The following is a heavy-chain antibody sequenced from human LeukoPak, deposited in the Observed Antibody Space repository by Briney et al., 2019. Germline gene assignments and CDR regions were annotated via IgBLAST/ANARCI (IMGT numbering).Heavy chain of an antibody. CDR2: ISYDGSNK. Sequence: GGSLRLSCAASEFTFVRYAMNWVRQAPGKGLEWVAVISYDGSNKYYADSVKGRFTISRDNSKNTLWLQMNSLRVEDTAVYFCARGSGWPQNWFDPWGQGTLVTVSS. CDR3: ARGSGWPQNWFDP. D-gene: IGHD6-19*01. V-gene: IGHV3-30*04. CDR1: EFTFVRYA. J-gene: IGHJ5*02.